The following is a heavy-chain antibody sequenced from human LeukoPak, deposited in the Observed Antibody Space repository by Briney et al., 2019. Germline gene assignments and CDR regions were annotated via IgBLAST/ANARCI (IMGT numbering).Heavy chain of an antibody. CDR1: GGTFSSYA. CDR3: ARDPNDFWSGYYTGFDP. CDR2: IIPILGIA. J-gene: IGHJ5*02. D-gene: IGHD3-3*01. Sequence: SVKVSCKASGGTFSSYAISWVRQAPGQGLEWMGRIIPILGIANYARKFQGRVTITADKSTSTAYMELSSLRSEDTAVYYCARDPNDFWSGYYTGFDPWGQGTLVTVSS. V-gene: IGHV1-69*04.